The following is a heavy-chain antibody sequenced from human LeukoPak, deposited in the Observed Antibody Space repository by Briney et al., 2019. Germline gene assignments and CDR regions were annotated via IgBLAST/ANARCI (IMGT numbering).Heavy chain of an antibody. CDR2: INHSGST. Sequence: SETLSLTCAVYGGSFSGYYWSWIRQPPGKGLEWIGEINHSGSTNYNPSLKSRVTISVDTSKNPFSLKLSSVTAADTAVYYCARRGGGYCSSTSCYRRFDYWGQGTLVTVSS. CDR3: ARRGGGYCSSTSCYRRFDY. V-gene: IGHV4-34*01. J-gene: IGHJ4*02. CDR1: GGSFSGYY. D-gene: IGHD2-2*01.